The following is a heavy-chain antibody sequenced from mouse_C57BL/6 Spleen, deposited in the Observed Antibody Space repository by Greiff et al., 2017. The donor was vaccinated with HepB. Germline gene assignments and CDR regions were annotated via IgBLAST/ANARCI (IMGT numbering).Heavy chain of an antibody. V-gene: IGHV5-6*01. Sequence: EVKLMESGGDLVKPGGSLKLSCAASGFTFSSYGMSWVRQTPDKRLEWVATISSGGSYTYYPDSVKGRFTITIDNAKDTLYLQMSSLKSEGTAMYYCARHSLSTMVYYAMDYWGQGTSVTVSS. CDR1: GFTFSSYG. CDR2: ISSGGSYT. J-gene: IGHJ4*01. CDR3: ARHSLSTMVYYAMDY. D-gene: IGHD1-1*02.